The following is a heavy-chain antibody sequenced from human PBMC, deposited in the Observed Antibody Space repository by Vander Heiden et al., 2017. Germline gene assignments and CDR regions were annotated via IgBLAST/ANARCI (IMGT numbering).Heavy chain of an antibody. CDR3: ARHGGYSYGYRRGSFDY. CDR2: IYYSGST. D-gene: IGHD5-18*01. Sequence: QLQLQESGPGLVKPSETPSLTCTVSGGSISSSSYYWGWIRQPPGKGLEWIGSIYYSGSTYYNPSLKSRVTISVDTSKNQFSLKLSSVTAADTAVYYCARHGGYSYGYRRGSFDYWGQGTLVTVSS. V-gene: IGHV4-39*01. CDR1: GGSISSSSYY. J-gene: IGHJ4*02.